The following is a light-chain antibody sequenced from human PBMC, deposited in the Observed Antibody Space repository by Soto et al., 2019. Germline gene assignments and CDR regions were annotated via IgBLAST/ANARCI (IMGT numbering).Light chain of an antibody. Sequence: QSALTQPASVSGSAGQRIAIYCTGSSSDVGIYTYVSWYQPHPGKVPKRIIYELTSRPSGVSMRFSGSKSGNTASLTISGLQPEDEADYCCSSYTTSSTRVFGAGTKVTVL. CDR2: ELT. CDR1: SSDVGIYTY. V-gene: IGLV2-14*01. J-gene: IGLJ1*01. CDR3: SSYTTSSTRV.